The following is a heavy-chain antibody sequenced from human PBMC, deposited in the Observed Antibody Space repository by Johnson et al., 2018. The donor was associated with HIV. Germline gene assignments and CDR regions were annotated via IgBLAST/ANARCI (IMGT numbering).Heavy chain of an antibody. CDR3: ARRTVTALFDI. J-gene: IGHJ3*02. Sequence: QVQLVESGGGVVQPGRSLRLSCAASGFTFSSYTMYWVRQAPGKGLKWVALISHEGLNKYYADSVKGRFTISRDNSKNTLFLQMNSLRAEDTAVYYCARRTVTALFDIWGHGTMVSVSS. V-gene: IGHV3-30-3*01. D-gene: IGHD4-17*01. CDR2: ISHEGLNK. CDR1: GFTFSSYT.